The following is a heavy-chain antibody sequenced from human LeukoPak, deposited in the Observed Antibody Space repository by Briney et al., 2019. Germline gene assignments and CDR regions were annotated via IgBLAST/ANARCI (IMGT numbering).Heavy chain of an antibody. Sequence: SSETLSLTCAVPGGSISSSNWWSWVRQPPGKGLEWIGEIYHSGSTNYNPSLKSRVTISVDKSKNQFSLNLSSVTAADTAVYYCARDGMYYYGLGRRGWFDPWGQGTLVTVSS. J-gene: IGHJ5*02. CDR1: GGSISSSNW. D-gene: IGHD3-10*01. CDR2: IYHSGST. V-gene: IGHV4-4*02. CDR3: ARDGMYYYGLGRRGWFDP.